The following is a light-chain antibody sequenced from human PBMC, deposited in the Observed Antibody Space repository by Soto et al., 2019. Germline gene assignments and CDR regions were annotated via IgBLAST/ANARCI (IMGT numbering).Light chain of an antibody. CDR1: SGSIASSS. CDR2: EDN. J-gene: IGLJ2*01. Sequence: NFMLTQPHSVSESPGKTVTSSCTRSSGSIASSSVQWYQQRPGSAPTTVIYEDNQRPSGVPDRFSGSIDTSSNSASLTISGLKTEDEADYYCQSYDSSSPVVFGGGTKLTVL. V-gene: IGLV6-57*04. CDR3: QSYDSSSPVV.